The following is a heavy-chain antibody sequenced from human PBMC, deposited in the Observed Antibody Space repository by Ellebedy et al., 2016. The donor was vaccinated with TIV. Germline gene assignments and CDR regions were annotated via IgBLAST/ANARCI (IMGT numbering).Heavy chain of an antibody. V-gene: IGHV1-24*01. D-gene: IGHD3-22*01. CDR1: GYTLTELS. J-gene: IGHJ4*02. Sequence: AASVKVSCKVSGYTLTELSMHWVRQAPGQGLEWMGGFDPEDGETIYAQKFQGRVTMTEDTSTDTAYMELSSLRSEDTAVYYCATTGYDDSSGYHPMADYWGQGTLVTVSS. CDR3: ATTGYDDSSGYHPMADY. CDR2: FDPEDGET.